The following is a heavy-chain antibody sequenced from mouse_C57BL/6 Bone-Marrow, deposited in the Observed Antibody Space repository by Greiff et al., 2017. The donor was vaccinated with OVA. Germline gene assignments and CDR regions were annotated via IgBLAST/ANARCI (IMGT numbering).Heavy chain of an antibody. V-gene: IGHV1-74*01. CDR3: AMGYCGRSYVCFDY. CDR2: IHPSDSDT. CDR1: GYTFTSYW. D-gene: IGHD1-1*01. Sequence: QVQLQQPGADLVKPGASVKVSCKASGYTFTSYWMHWVKQSPGQGLEWIGRIHPSDSDTNYNQKFKGKATLTVDKTSSTDYMQLSSLTSEDSAVYYCAMGYCGRSYVCFDYWGQGTLVTVSA. J-gene: IGHJ3*01.